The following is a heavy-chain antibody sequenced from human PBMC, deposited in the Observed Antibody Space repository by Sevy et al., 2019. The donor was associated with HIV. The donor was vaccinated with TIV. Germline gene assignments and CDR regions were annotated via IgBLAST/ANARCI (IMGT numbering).Heavy chain of an antibody. J-gene: IGHJ3*02. Sequence: GGSLRRSCAASGFTFSSFAMTWVRQAPGKGLEWVSGISGGGDNTYYADSVKGRFTISRDNSENTLYLQMNGLRAEDTAVDYCAKGITMMLLVLDAIDIWGQGTMVTVSS. CDR2: ISGGGDNT. CDR3: AKGITMMLLVLDAIDI. D-gene: IGHD3-22*01. V-gene: IGHV3-23*01. CDR1: GFTFSSFA.